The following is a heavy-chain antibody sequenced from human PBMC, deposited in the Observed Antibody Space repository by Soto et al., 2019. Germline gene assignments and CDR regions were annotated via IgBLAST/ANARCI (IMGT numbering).Heavy chain of an antibody. CDR2: ISGSGGST. CDR3: AKDPTRSFDY. Sequence: EVQLLESGGGLVQPGGSLRLSCAASGFTFSSYAMTWVRQAPGKGLEWVSAISGSGGSTYYADSVKGRFTIARDNSKNALYLQMNSLRAEDTAVYNCAKDPTRSFDYWGQGTLVTVSS. J-gene: IGHJ4*02. V-gene: IGHV3-23*01. CDR1: GFTFSSYA.